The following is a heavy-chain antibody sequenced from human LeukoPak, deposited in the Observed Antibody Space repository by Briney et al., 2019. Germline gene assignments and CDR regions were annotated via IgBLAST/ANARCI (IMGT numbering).Heavy chain of an antibody. CDR2: IYYSGST. CDR1: GGSISSGGYY. D-gene: IGHD4-17*01. J-gene: IGHJ5*02. Sequence: PSQTLSLTCTVSGGSISSGGYYWSWIRQHPGQGLEWIGYIYYSGSTYYNPSLKSRVTILLDTSKNQFSLKLTSVTAADTAVYYCAGDYGDLLTGIRFDTWGQGTLVTVSS. V-gene: IGHV4-31*03. CDR3: AGDYGDLLTGIRFDT.